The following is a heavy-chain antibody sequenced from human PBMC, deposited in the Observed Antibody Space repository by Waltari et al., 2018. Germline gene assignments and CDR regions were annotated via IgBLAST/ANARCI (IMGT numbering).Heavy chain of an antibody. D-gene: IGHD5-18*01. CDR2: IIPILGIA. CDR3: ARGYTAMVGNY. V-gene: IGHV1-69*02. Sequence: QVQLVQSGAAVKKPGSSVKVSCKASGGTFRSYNNCSGRQAPGQGLEWMGRIIPILGIANYAQKFQGRVTITADKSTSTAYMELSSLRSEDTAVYYCARGYTAMVGNYWGQGTLVTVSS. CDR1: GGTFRSYN. J-gene: IGHJ4*02.